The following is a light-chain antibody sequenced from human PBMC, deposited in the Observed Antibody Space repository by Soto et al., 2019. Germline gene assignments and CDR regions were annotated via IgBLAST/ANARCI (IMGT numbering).Light chain of an antibody. Sequence: EIVLTQSPGTLSLSPGERATLSCRASQSVSSSYLAWYQQKPGQAPRLLIYGASSRATGIPDRFSGSGSGTDFTLTISRLEPEDCAGYYCQQYGSSPRTFGQGTNVQIK. V-gene: IGKV3-20*01. J-gene: IGKJ1*01. CDR2: GAS. CDR1: QSVSSSY. CDR3: QQYGSSPRT.